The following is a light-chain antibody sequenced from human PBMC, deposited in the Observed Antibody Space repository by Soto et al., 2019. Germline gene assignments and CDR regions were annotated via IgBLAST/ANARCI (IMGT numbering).Light chain of an antibody. V-gene: IGLV2-23*01. J-gene: IGLJ3*02. Sequence: QSVLTQPASVSGSPGQSITISCTGTSSDVGSYNLVSWYQQHPGKAPKLMIYEGSKRPSGVSNRFSGSKSGNTASLTISGLQAEDEADYYCCSYEGSSTFWVFGGGTKVTVL. CDR2: EGS. CDR3: CSYEGSSTFWV. CDR1: SSDVGSYNL.